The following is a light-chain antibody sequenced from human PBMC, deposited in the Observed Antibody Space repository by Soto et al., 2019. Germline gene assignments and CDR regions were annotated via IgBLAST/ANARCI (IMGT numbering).Light chain of an antibody. CDR2: DVS. V-gene: IGLV2-11*01. CDR1: SSDVGGYNY. J-gene: IGLJ1*01. Sequence: QSALTQPRSVSGSPGQSVTISCTGTSSDVGGYNYVSWYQQHPGKAPKVMVYDVSKRPSGVPDRFSGSKSGNTASLTISGGQAEDEADYHCCSYAGSFYVFGTGTKLTVL. CDR3: CSYAGSFYV.